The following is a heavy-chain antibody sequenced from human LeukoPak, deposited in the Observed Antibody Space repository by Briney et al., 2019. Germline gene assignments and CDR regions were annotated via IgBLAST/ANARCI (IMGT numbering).Heavy chain of an antibody. D-gene: IGHD2-15*01. CDR2: ISAYKGNT. Sequence: GASVKVSCKASGYTFSGYDISWVRQAPGQGREWMGWISAYKGNTNYVKKLEGRVTMTTDTSMTTGYMELRRLRSDDTAVYYCARDDLAYCNGGSCYTLYDYWGQGTLVTVSS. CDR1: GYTFSGYD. J-gene: IGHJ4*02. CDR3: ARDDLAYCNGGSCYTLYDY. V-gene: IGHV1-18*01.